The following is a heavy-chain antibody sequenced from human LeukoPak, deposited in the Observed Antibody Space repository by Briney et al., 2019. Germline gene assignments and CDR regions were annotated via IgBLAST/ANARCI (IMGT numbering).Heavy chain of an antibody. Sequence: GGSLRLSCAASGFTFSDYYMNWVRQAPGKGLEWVSSISTSSIYIYYADSVKGRFTISRDNAKNSLYLQMNSLRAEDTAVYYCAKDLVQSYQFDYWGQGTLVTVSS. V-gene: IGHV3-21*01. CDR1: GFTFSDYY. CDR3: AKDLVQSYQFDY. CDR2: ISTSSIYI. D-gene: IGHD1-26*01. J-gene: IGHJ4*02.